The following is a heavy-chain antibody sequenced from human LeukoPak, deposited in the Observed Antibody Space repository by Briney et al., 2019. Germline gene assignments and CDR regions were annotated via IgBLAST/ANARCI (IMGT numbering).Heavy chain of an antibody. CDR2: INPNSGGT. CDR1: DYTFTNYG. V-gene: IGHV1-2*02. J-gene: IGHJ3*02. D-gene: IGHD3-22*01. CDR3: ARVSITSYYDSSGYSPADAFDI. Sequence: ASVKVSCKASDYTFTNYGISWVRQAPGQGLEWMGWINPNSGGTNYAQKFQGRVTMTRDTSISTAYMELSRLRSDDTAVYYCARVSITSYYDSSGYSPADAFDIWGQGTMVTVSS.